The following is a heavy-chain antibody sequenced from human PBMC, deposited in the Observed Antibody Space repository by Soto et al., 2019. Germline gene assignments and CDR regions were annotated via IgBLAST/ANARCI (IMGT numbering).Heavy chain of an antibody. Sequence: SETLSLTGTVAGGSISSYYWSWIRQPAGKGLEWIGRIYTSGSTNYNPSLKSRVTMSVDTSKNQFSLKLSSVTAADTAVYYCARETNGLEYSGSYYQRGLYYYRMDVWGQGTTVTVSS. J-gene: IGHJ6*02. V-gene: IGHV4-4*07. CDR1: GGSISSYY. CDR3: ARETNGLEYSGSYYQRGLYYYRMDV. CDR2: IYTSGST. D-gene: IGHD1-26*01.